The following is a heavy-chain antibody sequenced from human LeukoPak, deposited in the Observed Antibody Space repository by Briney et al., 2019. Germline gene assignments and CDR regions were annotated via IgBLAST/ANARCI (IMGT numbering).Heavy chain of an antibody. CDR1: GFTFSTYG. CDR3: AKSGNRYCSGGSCYSPDYFDY. J-gene: IGHJ4*02. D-gene: IGHD2-15*01. V-gene: IGHV3-30*18. Sequence: GGSLRLSCAAAGFTFSTYGMHWVRQAPGKGLGWVAVISYDGSNKYYADSVKGRFTISRDNSKNTLYLQMNSLRAEDTAVYYCAKSGNRYCSGGSCYSPDYFDYRGQGTLVTVSS. CDR2: ISYDGSNK.